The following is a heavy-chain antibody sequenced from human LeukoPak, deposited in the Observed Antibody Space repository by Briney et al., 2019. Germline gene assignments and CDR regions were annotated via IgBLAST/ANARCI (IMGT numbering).Heavy chain of an antibody. J-gene: IGHJ5*02. Sequence: GGSLRLSFAASGFTLSSYGMHWVRQAPGKGLEWVAVIWYDGSNKYYADSVKGRFTISRDNSKNTLYLQMNSLRAEDTAVYYCAKHTVTTDSWFDPWGQGTLVTVSS. D-gene: IGHD4-17*01. CDR3: AKHTVTTDSWFDP. CDR1: GFTLSSYG. V-gene: IGHV3-33*06. CDR2: IWYDGSNK.